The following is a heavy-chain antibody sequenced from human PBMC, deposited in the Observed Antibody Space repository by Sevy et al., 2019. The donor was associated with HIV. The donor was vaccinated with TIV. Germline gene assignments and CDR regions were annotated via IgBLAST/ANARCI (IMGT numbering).Heavy chain of an antibody. CDR1: GFTFSSYA. D-gene: IGHD4-17*01. CDR2: ISYDGSNK. Sequence: GGSLRLSCAASGFTFSSYAMHWVRQAPGKGLEWVAVISYDGSNKYYADSVKGRFTISRDNSKNTLCLQMNSLRAEDTAVYYCARDQQDYGGNLRTGWFDPWGQGTLVTVSS. CDR3: ARDQQDYGGNLRTGWFDP. V-gene: IGHV3-30-3*01. J-gene: IGHJ5*02.